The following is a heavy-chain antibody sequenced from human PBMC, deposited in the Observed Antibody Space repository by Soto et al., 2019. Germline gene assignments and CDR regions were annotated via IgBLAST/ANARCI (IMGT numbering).Heavy chain of an antibody. J-gene: IGHJ6*03. CDR1: GYTFTSYD. Sequence: ASVKVSCKASGYTFTSYDINWVRQATGQGLEWMGWMNPNSGNTGYAQKFQGRVTMTRNTSISTAYMELSSLRSEDTAVYYCARGIRFLEWLLARFRTRDYMDVWGKGTTVTVSS. D-gene: IGHD3-3*01. CDR2: MNPNSGNT. CDR3: ARGIRFLEWLLARFRTRDYMDV. V-gene: IGHV1-8*01.